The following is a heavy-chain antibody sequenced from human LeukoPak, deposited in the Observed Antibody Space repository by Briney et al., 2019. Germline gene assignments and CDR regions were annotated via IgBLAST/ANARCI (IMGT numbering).Heavy chain of an antibody. J-gene: IGHJ6*02. Sequence: GRSLRLSCAASGFTFSSYGMHWVRQAPGKGLEWVAVISYGGSNKYYADSVKGRFTISRDNSKNTLYLQMNSPRAEDTAVYYCVRGSGYLYYYYYGMDVWGQGTTVTVSS. CDR1: GFTFSSYG. D-gene: IGHD3-3*01. CDR2: ISYGGSNK. V-gene: IGHV3-30*03. CDR3: VRGSGYLYYYYYGMDV.